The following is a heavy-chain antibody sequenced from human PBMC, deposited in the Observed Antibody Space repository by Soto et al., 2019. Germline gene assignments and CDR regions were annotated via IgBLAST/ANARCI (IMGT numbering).Heavy chain of an antibody. Sequence: SETLSLTCTVSGGSIRNGDYYWGWIRQPPGKGLEWIGYVYYSGTTYSHPSLNSRASISVDTSENQFSLRLTSVTAADTAVYYGVTVNLVGAAYYFDYWGPGTLVTVSS. D-gene: IGHD1-26*01. V-gene: IGHV4-30-4*01. CDR3: VTVNLVGAAYYFDY. CDR1: GGSIRNGDYY. CDR2: VYYSGTT. J-gene: IGHJ4*02.